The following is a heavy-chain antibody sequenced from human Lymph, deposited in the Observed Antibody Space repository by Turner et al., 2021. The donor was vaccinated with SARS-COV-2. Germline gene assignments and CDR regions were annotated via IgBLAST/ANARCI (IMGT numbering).Heavy chain of an antibody. J-gene: IGHJ4*02. Sequence: EVQLVESGGGVVRPGGSLRLSCAATGLTFDDYGMRWVRQAQGRGLEWVSNINWNVGSTGYADSVKGRFTISRDNAKNSLYLQVNSLRAEDTALYHCARGTGAADYWGQGTLVTVSS. CDR2: INWNVGST. CDR3: ARGTGAADY. D-gene: IGHD7-27*01. V-gene: IGHV3-20*01. CDR1: GLTFDDYG.